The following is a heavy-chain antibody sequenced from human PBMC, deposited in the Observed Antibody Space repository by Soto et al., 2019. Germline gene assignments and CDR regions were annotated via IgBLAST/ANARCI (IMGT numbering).Heavy chain of an antibody. CDR2: ISSSGGTT. J-gene: IGHJ4*02. Sequence: GGSLRLSCAASGFIFNNYAMSWVRQAPGKGLDWVSTISSSGGTTYYADSVKGRFTISRDNSKNTLYLQMNSLRAEDTAVYYCAKEGGYSGSPLDYWGQGTLVTVSS. D-gene: IGHD1-26*01. CDR1: GFIFNNYA. V-gene: IGHV3-23*01. CDR3: AKEGGYSGSPLDY.